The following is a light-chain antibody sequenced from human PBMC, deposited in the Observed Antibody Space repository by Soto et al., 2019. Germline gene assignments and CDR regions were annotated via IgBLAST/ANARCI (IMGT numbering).Light chain of an antibody. CDR1: RSVISNS. CDR2: GAS. CDR3: QHYRS. V-gene: IGKV3-20*01. J-gene: IGKJ4*01. Sequence: EIVLTQSPGTLSLSPGERATLSCRASRSVISNSLAWYQQKPGQAPRLLIYGASSRATGIPDRFSGSGSGTDSTLTISRLEPEDFAVYYCQHYRSFGGGTKVEIK.